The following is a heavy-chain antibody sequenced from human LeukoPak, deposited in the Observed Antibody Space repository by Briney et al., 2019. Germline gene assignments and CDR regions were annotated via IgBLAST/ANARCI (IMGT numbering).Heavy chain of an antibody. CDR2: INHSGST. V-gene: IGHV4-34*01. J-gene: IGHJ4*02. CDR3: ARGALAVAVDY. Sequence: SETLSLTCAVYGGSFSGYYWSWIRQPLGKGLEWIGDINHSGSTNYNPSLKSRVTISVDTSKNHSSLKLSAVTAADTAVYYCARGALAVAVDYWGQGTLVTVSS. D-gene: IGHD6-19*01. CDR1: GGSFSGYY.